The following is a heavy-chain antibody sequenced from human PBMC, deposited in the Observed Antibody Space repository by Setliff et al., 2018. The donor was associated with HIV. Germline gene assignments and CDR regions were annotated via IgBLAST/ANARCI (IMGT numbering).Heavy chain of an antibody. CDR2: IYWDADK. J-gene: IGHJ4*02. CDR1: GFSLSTSGVG. V-gene: IGHV2-5*02. D-gene: IGHD6-19*01. Sequence: SGPTLVNPTHTLTLTCTFSGFSLSTSGVGVGWIRQPPGKALEWLALIYWDADKRYSPSLKNRLTITKDTSKNQVLLTMTNMDPLDTATYYCAHNHLAVAGSHYFDYWGQGTLVTVSS. CDR3: AHNHLAVAGSHYFDY.